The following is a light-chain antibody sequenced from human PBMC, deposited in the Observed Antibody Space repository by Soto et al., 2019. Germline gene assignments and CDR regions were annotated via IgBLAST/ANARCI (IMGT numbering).Light chain of an antibody. CDR1: QSISSW. V-gene: IGKV1-5*03. J-gene: IGKJ2*01. Sequence: DIPMTQSPSTLSASVGDRVTITCRASQSISSWLAWYQQKPGKAPKLLIYKASSLESGVPSRFSGSGSGTEITLTISSLQPDGFATYYCQQYKSYPYTFGQGTKLEIK. CDR3: QQYKSYPYT. CDR2: KAS.